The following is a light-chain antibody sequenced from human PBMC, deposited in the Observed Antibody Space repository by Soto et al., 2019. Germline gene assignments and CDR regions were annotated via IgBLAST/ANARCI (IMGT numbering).Light chain of an antibody. CDR2: DAS. J-gene: IGKJ2*01. CDR1: PSVRNY. Sequence: EIVLTQSPATLSLSPGERATLSCRASPSVRNYLAWYQQRPGQAARLLISDASKRATGIPARFIGSGFETDFTRTINSLEPDDFGVHDWQQRTYWPVFTFGKGTELDVK. CDR3: QQRTYWPVFT. V-gene: IGKV3-11*01.